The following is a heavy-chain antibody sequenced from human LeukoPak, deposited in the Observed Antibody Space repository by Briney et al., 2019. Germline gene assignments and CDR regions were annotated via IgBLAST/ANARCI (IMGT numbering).Heavy chain of an antibody. V-gene: IGHV4-59*01. Sequence: SETLSLTCTVSGGSISSYYWSWIRQPPGKGLEWVGYIYYSGSTNYNPSLKSRVTISVDTSKNQFSLKLSSVTAADTAVYYCARDYGDGNYAPGYYYYYMDVWGKGTTVTVSS. CDR3: ARDYGDGNYAPGYYYYYMDV. CDR1: GGSISSYY. J-gene: IGHJ6*03. CDR2: IYYSGST. D-gene: IGHD4-17*01.